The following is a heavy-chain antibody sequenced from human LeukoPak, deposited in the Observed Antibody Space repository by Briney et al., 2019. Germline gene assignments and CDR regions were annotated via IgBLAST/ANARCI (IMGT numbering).Heavy chain of an antibody. CDR3: ARHDHSSGPKPQLGSLLDY. CDR1: GYSFTSYW. V-gene: IGHV5-51*01. CDR2: IYPGDSDT. D-gene: IGHD6-19*01. Sequence: GESLEISFQGSGYSFTSYWIGWVRPMPGKGLEWMGIIYPGDSDTRYSPSFQGQVTISADKSISTAYLQWSSLKASDTAMYYRARHDHSSGPKPQLGSLLDYWGQGTLVTVSS. J-gene: IGHJ4*02.